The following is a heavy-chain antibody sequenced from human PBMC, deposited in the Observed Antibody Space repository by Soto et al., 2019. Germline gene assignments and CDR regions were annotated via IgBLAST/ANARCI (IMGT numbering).Heavy chain of an antibody. Sequence: QVQLVQSGAEVKKPGASVKVPCKASGYTFTNYGISWVRQAPGQGLEWMGWLNTYNGNTNHAPKFQGRVTMTTDTSTSTAYMELRSLRSDDTAVYYCARGVGSGTYYNQYNWFDPWGQGTLVTVSS. CDR3: ARGVGSGTYYNQYNWFDP. J-gene: IGHJ5*02. V-gene: IGHV1-18*01. D-gene: IGHD3-10*01. CDR2: LNTYNGNT. CDR1: GYTFTNYG.